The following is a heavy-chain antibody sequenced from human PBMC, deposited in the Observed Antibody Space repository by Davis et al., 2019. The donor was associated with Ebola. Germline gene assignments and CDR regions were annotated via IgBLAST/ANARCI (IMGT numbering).Heavy chain of an antibody. D-gene: IGHD5-12*01. Sequence: AASVKVSCKASGYTFTSYAMNWVRQAPGQGLEWMGWINTNTGNPTYAQGFTGRFVFSLDTSVSTAYLQISSLKAEDTAVYYCARGVDIVATIHSSYYYYGMDVWGKGTTVTVSS. CDR3: ARGVDIVATIHSSYYYYGMDV. CDR2: INTNTGNP. CDR1: GYTFTSYA. V-gene: IGHV7-4-1*02. J-gene: IGHJ6*04.